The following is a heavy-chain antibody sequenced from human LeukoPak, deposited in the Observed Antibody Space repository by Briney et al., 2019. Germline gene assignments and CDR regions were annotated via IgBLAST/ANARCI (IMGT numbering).Heavy chain of an antibody. D-gene: IGHD6-13*01. CDR1: GYSFTSYW. CDR2: IDPSDSYT. CDR3: ARHVGYSSSWVDY. J-gene: IGHJ4*02. Sequence: GESLRISCKGSGYSFTSYWISWVRQMPGKGLEWMGRIDPSDSYTNYSPSFQGHVTISADKFISTAYLQWSSLKASDTAMYYCARHVGYSSSWVDYWGQGTLVTVSS. V-gene: IGHV5-10-1*01.